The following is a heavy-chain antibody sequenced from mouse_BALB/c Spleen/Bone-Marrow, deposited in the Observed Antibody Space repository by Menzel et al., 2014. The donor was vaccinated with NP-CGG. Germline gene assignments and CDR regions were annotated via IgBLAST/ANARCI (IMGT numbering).Heavy chain of an antibody. V-gene: IGHV5-4*02. CDR2: ISDGGSYP. J-gene: IGHJ4*01. CDR3: VRGLYGSSYTYAMDY. D-gene: IGHD1-1*01. CDR1: GFTFSDYY. Sequence: EVMLVESGGGLVKPGGSLKLSCAASGFTFSDYYMYWVRQTPEKRLEWVATISDGGSYPYYPDSVKGRFTISRDNAKNNLYLQMSSLKSEDTAMYYCVRGLYGSSYTYAMDYWGQGTSVTVSS.